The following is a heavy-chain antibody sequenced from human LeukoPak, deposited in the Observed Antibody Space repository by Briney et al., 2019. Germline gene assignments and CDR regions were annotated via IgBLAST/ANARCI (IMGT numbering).Heavy chain of an antibody. J-gene: IGHJ3*02. CDR1: GYSFTSYW. D-gene: IGHD2-15*01. CDR2: IYPGDSDT. CDR3: ARLLVVVVPVTKRVGECAFDI. V-gene: IGHV5-51*01. Sequence: GESLKISCKGSGYSFTSYWIAWVRQMPGKGLEWMGIIYPGDSDTKYSPSFQGQVTISADKSISTAYLQWSSLTASDTAMYYCARLLVVVVPVTKRVGECAFDIWGQGTMVTVSS.